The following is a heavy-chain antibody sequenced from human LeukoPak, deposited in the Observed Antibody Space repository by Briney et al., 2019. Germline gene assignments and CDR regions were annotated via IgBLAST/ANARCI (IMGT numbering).Heavy chain of an antibody. J-gene: IGHJ3*02. V-gene: IGHV3-23*01. CDR2: IGGSGSTT. CDR1: GFTFSSYA. CDR3: AKVLTGSPPWRGAFDI. Sequence: GVSLRLSCAASGFTFSSYAMNWVRQAPGKGLEGVSAIGGSGSTTYNADSMEGRFTISRDNSKNTLYLQMNSLRAEDTAVYYCAKVLTGSPPWRGAFDIWGQGTMVTVSS. D-gene: IGHD2-15*01.